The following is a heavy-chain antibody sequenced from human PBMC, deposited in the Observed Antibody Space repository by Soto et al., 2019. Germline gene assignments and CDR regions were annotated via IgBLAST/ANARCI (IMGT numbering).Heavy chain of an antibody. V-gene: IGHV1-18*01. CDR1: GYTFTSYG. Sequence: QVQLVQSGAEVKKPGASVKVSCKASGYTFTSYGISWVRQAPGQGLEWMGWISAYNGNTNYAQKLQGRVTMTTDTATSTAYMELRSVRSDDTAVYYCARDLFDSGSYSQPDDMDVWCQGTTVTDSS. CDR3: ARDLFDSGSYSQPDDMDV. J-gene: IGHJ6*02. CDR2: ISAYNGNT. D-gene: IGHD1-26*01.